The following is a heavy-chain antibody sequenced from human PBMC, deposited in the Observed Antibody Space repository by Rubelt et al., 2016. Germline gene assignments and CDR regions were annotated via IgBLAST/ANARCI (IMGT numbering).Heavy chain of an antibody. Sequence: IRQPPGKGLEWIGEINHSGSTNYNPSLKSRVTISVDTSKNQFSLKLSSVTAADTAVYYCASSNPADYWGQGTLVTVSS. CDR3: ASSNPADY. CDR2: INHSGST. V-gene: IGHV4-34*01. J-gene: IGHJ4*02.